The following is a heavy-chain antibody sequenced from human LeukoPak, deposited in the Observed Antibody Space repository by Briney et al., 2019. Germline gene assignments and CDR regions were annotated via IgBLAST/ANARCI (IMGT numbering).Heavy chain of an antibody. CDR3: AKDFSSGSYYISPFDY. J-gene: IGHJ4*02. V-gene: IGHV3-21*01. D-gene: IGHD1-26*01. Sequence: AGGSLRLSCAASGFTFSSYSMNWVRQAPGKGLEWVSSISSSSSYIYYADSVKGRFTISRDNSKNTLYLQMNSLRAEDTAVYYCAKDFSSGSYYISPFDYWGQGTLVTVSS. CDR2: ISSSSSYI. CDR1: GFTFSSYS.